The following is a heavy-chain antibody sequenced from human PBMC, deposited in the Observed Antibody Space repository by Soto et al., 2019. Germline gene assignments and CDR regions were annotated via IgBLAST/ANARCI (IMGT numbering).Heavy chain of an antibody. J-gene: IGHJ4*02. CDR1: GCTVIRDV. Sequence: LRXSCASSGCTVIRDVMSWVRQAPGKGLEWVSLVTDNGRSTYYADSVKGRFTISRDNTKNTLFLQMNSLRAEDTAVYYCAKERATTTAFDYWGQGALVTVSS. CDR3: AKERATTTAFDY. V-gene: IGHV3-23*01. CDR2: VTDNGRST. D-gene: IGHD4-17*01.